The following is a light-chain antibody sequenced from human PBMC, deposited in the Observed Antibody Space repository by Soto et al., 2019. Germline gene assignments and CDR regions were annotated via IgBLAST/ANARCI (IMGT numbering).Light chain of an antibody. J-gene: IGKJ4*01. CDR3: QQYSDWPLT. CDR2: GAS. CDR1: QTLYNN. Sequence: EIVMTQSPATLSVSPGERATLSCRASQTLYNNLAWYQQKLGQAPRLLIYGASARATDIPARFSGSGSGTEFPLTVTGLQSEDFAIYYCQQYSDWPLTFGGGTKVEIK. V-gene: IGKV3-15*01.